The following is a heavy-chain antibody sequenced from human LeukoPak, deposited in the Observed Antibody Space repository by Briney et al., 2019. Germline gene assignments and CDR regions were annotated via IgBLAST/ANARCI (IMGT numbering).Heavy chain of an antibody. CDR2: IRSKTDGGTT. CDR3: TPLGDQDS. Sequence: GGSLRLSCAASGFTFSNAWMSWVRQAPGRGLEWLGRIRSKTDGGTTDYAAPVKGRFTFSRDDSKNTLYLQMNSLKTDDTTVYYRTPLGDQDSWGQGTLVTVSS. D-gene: IGHD3-16*01. V-gene: IGHV3-15*01. CDR1: GFTFSNAW. J-gene: IGHJ4*02.